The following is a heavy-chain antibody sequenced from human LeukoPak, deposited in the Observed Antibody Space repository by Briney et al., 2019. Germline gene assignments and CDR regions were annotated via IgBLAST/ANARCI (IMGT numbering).Heavy chain of an antibody. CDR3: ARDEWNQQLDLDY. J-gene: IGHJ4*02. CDR1: GFXFSSYW. D-gene: IGHD6-13*01. Sequence: GGSLRLSCAASGFXFSSYWMXWXXXAPGXXXXXXXXINSXGSSTNXXDSVKGRFTTSRDNAKNTLYLQMNSLSAEDTAVYYCARDEWNQQLDLDYWGQGTLVTVSS. V-gene: IGHV3-74*01. CDR2: INSXGSST.